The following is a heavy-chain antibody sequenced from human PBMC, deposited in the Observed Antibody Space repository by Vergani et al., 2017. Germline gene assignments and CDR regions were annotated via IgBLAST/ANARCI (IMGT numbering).Heavy chain of an antibody. CDR3: ARVPGLVGYCTRTSCLFDY. V-gene: IGHV1-18*01. Sequence: QVQLVQSGAEVKKPGASVKVSCKASGYTFSNYGITWVRQAPGQGLEWMGWISVHNGNTNYAQKVQGRVTMTTDTATSTAYMELRSLRSDDTAVYYCARVPGLVGYCTRTSCLFDYWGQGTLVTVSS. D-gene: IGHD2-2*01. CDR2: ISVHNGNT. J-gene: IGHJ4*02. CDR1: GYTFSNYG.